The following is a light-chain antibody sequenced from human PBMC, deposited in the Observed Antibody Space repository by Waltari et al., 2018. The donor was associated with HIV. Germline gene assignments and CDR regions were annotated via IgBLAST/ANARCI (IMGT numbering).Light chain of an antibody. CDR2: DVS. CDR3: SSFTTSITVV. CDR1: SSDVGNYHK. V-gene: IGLV2-18*02. Sequence: QSALPQPPSVSASLGQSVTISCTGTSSDVGNYHKVPWYQQSPGTAPKLMIYDVSNRPSGVPDRFSGSKSGNTASLTISGLQAEDEADYYCSSFTTSITVVFGGGTKLTVL. J-gene: IGLJ2*01.